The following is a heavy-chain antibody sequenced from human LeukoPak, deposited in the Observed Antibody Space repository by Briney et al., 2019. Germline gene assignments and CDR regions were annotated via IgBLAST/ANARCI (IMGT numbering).Heavy chain of an antibody. D-gene: IGHD3-10*01. V-gene: IGHV3-21*01. CDR3: AREGGESPSYYFDY. J-gene: IGHJ4*02. CDR1: GFTFSSYS. CDR2: ISSSSSYI. Sequence: GGSLRLSCAASGFTFSSYSMNWVRQAPGKGLEWVSSISSSSSYIYYADSVKGRFTISRDNAKNSLYLQMNSLRAEDTAVYYRAREGGESPSYYFDYWGQGTLVTVSS.